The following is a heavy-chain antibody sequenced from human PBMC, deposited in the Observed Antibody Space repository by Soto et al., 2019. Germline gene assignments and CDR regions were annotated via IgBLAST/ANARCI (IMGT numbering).Heavy chain of an antibody. CDR2: ISYD. J-gene: IGHJ3*01. V-gene: IGHV3-30*04. CDR1: VFTFSSYA. D-gene: IGHD6-13*01. CDR3: TREAETAATDDAFDV. Sequence: GGPLRLSCAASVFTFSSYAMHLVRQAPGKGLEWVAFISYDASVKGRFIISRDDSDNTAYLQMNNLKTEDTALYYCTREAETAATDDAFDVWGQGTMVTVSS.